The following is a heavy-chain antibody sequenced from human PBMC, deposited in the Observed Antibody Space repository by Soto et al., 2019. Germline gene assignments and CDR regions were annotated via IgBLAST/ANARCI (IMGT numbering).Heavy chain of an antibody. J-gene: IGHJ4*02. Sequence: EVQLLESGGGLVQPGGSLRLSCAASGFTFSSYAMSWVRQAPGKGLEWVSAISGSGGSTYYADSVKGRFTISKDNSKNTLYLQMNSRRAEDTAVYYCAKDREGATLPYSYFDYWGQGTLVTVSS. D-gene: IGHD1-26*01. V-gene: IGHV3-23*01. CDR3: AKDREGATLPYSYFDY. CDR1: GFTFSSYA. CDR2: ISGSGGST.